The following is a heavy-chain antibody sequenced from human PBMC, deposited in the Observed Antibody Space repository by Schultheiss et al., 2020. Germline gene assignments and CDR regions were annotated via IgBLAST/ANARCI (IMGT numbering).Heavy chain of an antibody. Sequence: GESLKISCKASGYTFTSYYMHWVRQAPGQGLEWMGWINPNSGGTNYAQKFQGWVTMTRDTSISTAYMELSRLRSDDTAVYYCARGVNVAGDFDYWGQGTLVTVSS. D-gene: IGHD6-19*01. J-gene: IGHJ4*02. CDR1: GYTFTSYY. CDR2: INPNSGGT. V-gene: IGHV1-2*04. CDR3: ARGVNVAGDFDY.